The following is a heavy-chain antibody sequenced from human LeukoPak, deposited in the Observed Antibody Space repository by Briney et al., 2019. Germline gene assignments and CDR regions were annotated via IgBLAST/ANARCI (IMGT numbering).Heavy chain of an antibody. J-gene: IGHJ4*02. CDR2: ISISSSTI. V-gene: IGHV3-48*02. Sequence: GGSLRLSCAASGFTFSSCSMNWVRQAPGKGLEWVSYISISSSTIYYADSVKGRFTISRDDAKNSLYLQMNSLRDEDTAVYYCARVSGWPWDYWGQGTLVTVSS. CDR1: GFTFSSCS. D-gene: IGHD2-15*01. CDR3: ARVSGWPWDY.